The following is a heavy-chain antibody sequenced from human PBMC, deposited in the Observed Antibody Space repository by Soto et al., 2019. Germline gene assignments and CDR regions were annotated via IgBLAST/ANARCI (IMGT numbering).Heavy chain of an antibody. D-gene: IGHD2-2*01. V-gene: IGHV3-7*01. CDR3: ARDIVVVPAGFPNWFAP. Sequence: PGGSLRLSCVASGFTLSRYWMSWVRQAPGKRLEWVANIKQDGSEEYYVDSVQGRFTISRDNSKNTLYLQMNSLRAGDRVVYYWARDIVVVPAGFPNWFAPGGQGTLVTVPS. J-gene: IGHJ5*02. CDR1: GFTLSRYW. CDR2: IKQDGSEE.